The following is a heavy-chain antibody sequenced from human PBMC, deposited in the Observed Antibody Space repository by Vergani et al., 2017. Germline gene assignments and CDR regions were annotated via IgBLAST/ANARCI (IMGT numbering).Heavy chain of an antibody. CDR3: AKYSSGWYYYGMDV. D-gene: IGHD6-19*01. Sequence: EVQMLESGGGLVQPGGSLRLSCAASGFTFSSYAMSGVRQAPGKGLEWVSAISGSGGSTYYADSVKGRFTISRDNSKNTLYLQMNSLRAEDTAVYYCAKYSSGWYYYGMDVWGQGTTVTVSS. CDR1: GFTFSSYA. J-gene: IGHJ6*02. V-gene: IGHV3-23*01. CDR2: ISGSGGST.